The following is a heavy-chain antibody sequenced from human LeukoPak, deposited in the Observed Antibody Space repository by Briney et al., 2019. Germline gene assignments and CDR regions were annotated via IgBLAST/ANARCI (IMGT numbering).Heavy chain of an antibody. Sequence: SETLSLTCTVSGGSISSYYWSWIRQPAGKGLEWIGRIYTSGSTNYNPSLKSRVTMSVDTSKNQFSLKLSSVTAADTAVYYCAREVTYYYDSSGYGDAFDIWGQGTMVTVSS. CDR1: GGSISSYY. D-gene: IGHD3-22*01. CDR3: AREVTYYYDSSGYGDAFDI. J-gene: IGHJ3*02. CDR2: IYTSGST. V-gene: IGHV4-4*07.